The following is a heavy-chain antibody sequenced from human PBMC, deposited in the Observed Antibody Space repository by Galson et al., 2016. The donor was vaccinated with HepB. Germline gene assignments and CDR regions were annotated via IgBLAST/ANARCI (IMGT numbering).Heavy chain of an antibody. J-gene: IGHJ6*02. CDR2: IKPDNGGT. Sequence: SVKVSCKASGFTFTDYYIHWVRQAPGQGLEWMGWIKPDNGGTTYTQKFQGWVTMTRDTSISTAFMELMTLKSDDTAVYYCAREVGGGVDVWGLGTTVTVSS. CDR1: GFTFTDYY. V-gene: IGHV1-2*04. CDR3: AREVGGGVDV.